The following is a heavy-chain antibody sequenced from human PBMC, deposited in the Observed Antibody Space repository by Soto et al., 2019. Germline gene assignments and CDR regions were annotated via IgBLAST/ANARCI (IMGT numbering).Heavy chain of an antibody. D-gene: IGHD5-12*01. V-gene: IGHV1-69*01. Sequence: QVQLVQSGAEVKKPGSSVKVSCKASGGTFSSYAISWVRQAPGQGLEWMGGIIPIFGTANYAQKFQGRVTITGDESTSTAYMELSSLRSEGTAVYYCARSSWMDKPTWYAFDIWGQGTMVTVSS. J-gene: IGHJ3*02. CDR1: GGTFSSYA. CDR3: ARSSWMDKPTWYAFDI. CDR2: IIPIFGTA.